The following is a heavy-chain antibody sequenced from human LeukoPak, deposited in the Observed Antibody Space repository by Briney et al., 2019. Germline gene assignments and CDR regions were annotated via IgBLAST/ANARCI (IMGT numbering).Heavy chain of an antibody. CDR2: INTDGDRT. CDR1: GFTFFSYE. J-gene: IGHJ4*02. D-gene: IGHD2-21*02. CDR3: ARELPREVTLDY. V-gene: IGHV3-74*01. Sequence: GGPLRLSCAASGFTFFSYEMQWVRQAPGKGLVWVSRINTDGDRTSYADSVKGRFTISRDNAKNTLYLQVNSLRAEDTAVYYCARELPREVTLDYWGQGTLVTVSS.